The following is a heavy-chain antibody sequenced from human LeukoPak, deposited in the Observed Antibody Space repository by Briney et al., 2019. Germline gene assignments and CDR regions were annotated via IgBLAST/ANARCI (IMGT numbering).Heavy chain of an antibody. CDR1: GFPFSSYW. J-gene: IGHJ6*02. Sequence: PGGSLRLSCAASGFPFSSYWMHWVRQVPGRGPEWVANVNRDGSETYYLDSVKGRFTISKDNAKNSLYLQMNSLRAEDTALYHCARNNGMDVWGQGTTVIVSS. CDR3: ARNNGMDV. V-gene: IGHV3-7*03. CDR2: VNRDGSET.